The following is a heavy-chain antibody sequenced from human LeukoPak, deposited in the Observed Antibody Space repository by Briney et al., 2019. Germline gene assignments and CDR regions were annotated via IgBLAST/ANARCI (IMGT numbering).Heavy chain of an antibody. D-gene: IGHD2-21*01. CDR1: GGSFSGYY. Sequence: SETLSLTCAVYGGSFSGYYWSWIRQPPGKGLEWIGEINHSGSTNYNPSLMSRVTISVDTSKNQFSLTLSSVPAAATAVYYCARSVVPARSVHMDVWGKGTTVTVSS. V-gene: IGHV4-34*01. CDR2: INHSGST. J-gene: IGHJ6*03. CDR3: ARSVVPARSVHMDV.